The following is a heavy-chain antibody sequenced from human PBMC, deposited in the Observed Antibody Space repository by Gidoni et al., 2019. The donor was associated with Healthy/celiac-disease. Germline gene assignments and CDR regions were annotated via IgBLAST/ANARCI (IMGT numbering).Heavy chain of an antibody. CDR3: AREGYCSGGSCYSLYSKYNWFDP. D-gene: IGHD2-15*01. CDR1: CWSFSGYY. CDR2: INHSGST. Sequence: QVHLHQWRAGLLTPSETLSLTCAVYCWSFSGYYCSWLLQPPGKGLEWIGEINHSGSTNYNPSLKSRVTISVDTSKNQFSLKLSSVTAADTAVYYCAREGYCSGGSCYSLYSKYNWFDPWGQGTLVTVSS. V-gene: IGHV4-34*01. J-gene: IGHJ5*02.